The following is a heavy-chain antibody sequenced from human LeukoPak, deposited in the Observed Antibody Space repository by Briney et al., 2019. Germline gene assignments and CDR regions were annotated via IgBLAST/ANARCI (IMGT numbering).Heavy chain of an antibody. CDR3: ARLVVPAAPDY. Sequence: SETLSLTCTVSGGSISSSSYYWGWIRQPPGKGLEWIGSIYYSGSTYYNPSLKSRVTISVDTSKNQFSLKLSSVTAADTAVYYCARLVVPAAPDYWGQGTLVTVSS. CDR2: IYYSGST. J-gene: IGHJ4*02. V-gene: IGHV4-39*07. D-gene: IGHD2-2*01. CDR1: GGSISSSSYY.